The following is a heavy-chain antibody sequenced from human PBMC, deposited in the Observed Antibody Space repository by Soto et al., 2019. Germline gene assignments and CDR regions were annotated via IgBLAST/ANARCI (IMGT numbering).Heavy chain of an antibody. V-gene: IGHV4-34*01. CDR1: GGSFSGYY. Sequence: KTSETLSLTCAVYGGSFSGYYWSWIRQPPGKGLEWIGEINHSGSTNYNPSLKSRVTISVDTSKNQFSLKLSSVTAADTAVYYCARDDWFDPWGQATLVT. J-gene: IGHJ5*02. D-gene: IGHD3-16*01. CDR3: ARDDWFDP. CDR2: INHSGST.